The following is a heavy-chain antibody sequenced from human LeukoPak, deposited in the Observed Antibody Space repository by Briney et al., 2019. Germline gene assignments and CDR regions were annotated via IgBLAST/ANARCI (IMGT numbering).Heavy chain of an antibody. CDR1: GGSISSYY. V-gene: IGHV4-59*01. CDR2: IYYSGST. Sequence: SETLSLTCTVSGGSISSYYWSWIRQPPGKGLEWIGYIYYSGSTNYNPSLKSRVTISVDTSKNQFSLKLSSVTAADTAVYYCARDGKRSGVDVWGQGTTVTVSS. J-gene: IGHJ6*02. CDR3: ARDGKRSGVDV. D-gene: IGHD4-23*01.